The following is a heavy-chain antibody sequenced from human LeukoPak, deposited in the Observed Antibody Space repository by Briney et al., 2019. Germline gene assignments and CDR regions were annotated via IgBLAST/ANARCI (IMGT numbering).Heavy chain of an antibody. Sequence: ASVTVSCKASGYTFTGYYMHWVRQAPGQGLEWMGWINPNSGGTNYAQKFQGRVTMTRDTSISTAYMELSRLRSDDTAVYYCARALYDFWSGYNWFDPWGQGTLVTVSS. D-gene: IGHD3-3*01. CDR2: INPNSGGT. J-gene: IGHJ5*02. V-gene: IGHV1-2*02. CDR3: ARALYDFWSGYNWFDP. CDR1: GYTFTGYY.